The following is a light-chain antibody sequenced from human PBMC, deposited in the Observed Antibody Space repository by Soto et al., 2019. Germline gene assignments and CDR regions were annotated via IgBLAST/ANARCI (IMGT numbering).Light chain of an antibody. V-gene: IGLV1-47*01. CDR3: AAWDDSLSGYAV. CDR1: SSNIGSNY. J-gene: IGLJ7*01. CDR2: RNG. Sequence: QSVLTQPPSASGTPGQRVTISCSGSSSNIGSNYVYWYQQVPGTAPKLLIYRNGQRPSGVPDRFSGSKSGTSASLAISGLRSEDEADYYCAAWDDSLSGYAVFGGGTQLTVL.